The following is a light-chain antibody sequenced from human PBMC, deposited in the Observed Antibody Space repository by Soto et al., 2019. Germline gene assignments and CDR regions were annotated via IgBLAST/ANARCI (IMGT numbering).Light chain of an antibody. J-gene: IGKJ3*01. V-gene: IGKV4-1*01. Sequence: DVVMTQSPDSLAVSLGERATINCKSSQSILYSANNKNYLAWYQQRPGLPPKLLIYWASTRESGVPDRFSGTESGTDFTLTISSLQAEDVAVYFCYQYYNIPFTFGPGTKVEIK. CDR3: YQYYNIPFT. CDR2: WAS. CDR1: QSILYSANNKNY.